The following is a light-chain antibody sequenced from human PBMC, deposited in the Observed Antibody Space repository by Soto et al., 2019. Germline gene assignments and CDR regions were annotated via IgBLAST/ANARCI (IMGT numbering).Light chain of an antibody. CDR1: QSVRSD. Sequence: EIVVMQSPATLSVSPGERATLSCRASQSVRSDLVWYQQKPGQAPRLLIYGASTRATAIPARYSGSGSGTEFNLTISSLQSEDFEVYYCQHSGNSLITFGQGTRLEIK. J-gene: IGKJ5*01. CDR2: GAS. V-gene: IGKV3-15*01. CDR3: QHSGNSLIT.